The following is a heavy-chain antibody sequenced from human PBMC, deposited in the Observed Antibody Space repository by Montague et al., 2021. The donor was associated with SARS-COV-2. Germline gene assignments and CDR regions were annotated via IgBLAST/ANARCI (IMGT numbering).Heavy chain of an antibody. D-gene: IGHD3-22*01. V-gene: IGHV4-39*01. CDR3: ARQYYYDNNGFPAYDY. Sequence: SETLSLTCTVSGGSISSSSHYWGWLRQPPGRGLQWIGSISYTGSTYYNPSLKSRVTISRDTSKNQFSLKLSSVTAADTAVDYCARQYYYDNNGFPAYDYWGRGTLVTVSS. CDR1: GGSISSSSHY. J-gene: IGHJ4*02. CDR2: ISYTGST.